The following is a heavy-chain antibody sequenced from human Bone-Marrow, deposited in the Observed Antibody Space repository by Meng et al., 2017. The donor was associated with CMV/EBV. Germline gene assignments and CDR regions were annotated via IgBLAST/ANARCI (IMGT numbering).Heavy chain of an antibody. V-gene: IGHV1-69*05. CDR1: GGTFSSYA. CDR3: ARDQGGLDYSNSRWDY. J-gene: IGHJ4*02. D-gene: IGHD4-11*01. CDR2: IIPIFGTA. Sequence: SVKVSCKASGGTFSSYAISWVRQAPGQGLEWMGGIIPIFGTANYAQKFQGRVTITTDESTSTAYMELSSLRSEDTAVYYCARDQGGLDYSNSRWDYWGQGTLVTVSS.